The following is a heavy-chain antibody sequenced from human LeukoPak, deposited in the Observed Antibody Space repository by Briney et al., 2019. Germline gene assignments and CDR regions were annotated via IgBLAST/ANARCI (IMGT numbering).Heavy chain of an antibody. Sequence: SQTLSLTCAISGDSVSSNSAAWNWIRQSPSRGLEWLGRTYYRSKWYNDYAVSVKSRITINPHTSKNQFSLQLNSVTPDDTAVYYCAREPVYYDSSGYYIYYYYYMDVWGKGTTVTVSS. CDR3: AREPVYYDSSGYYIYYYYYMDV. D-gene: IGHD3-22*01. CDR2: TYYRSKWYN. CDR1: GDSVSSNSAA. V-gene: IGHV6-1*01. J-gene: IGHJ6*03.